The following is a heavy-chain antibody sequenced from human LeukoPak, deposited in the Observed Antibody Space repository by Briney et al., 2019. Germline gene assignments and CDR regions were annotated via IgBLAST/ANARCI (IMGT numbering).Heavy chain of an antibody. CDR2: ISTSSSNI. J-gene: IGHJ4*02. V-gene: IGHV3-21*01. Sequence: GGSLRLSCAASGFIFSTYSMNWVRQAPGKALEWVSSISTSSSNIYYADSVKGRFTVSRDNAKNSLYLLMNSLRAEDTAVYFCARAVTGYFDYWGQGTLVSVSS. D-gene: IGHD6-19*01. CDR3: ARAVTGYFDY. CDR1: GFIFSTYS.